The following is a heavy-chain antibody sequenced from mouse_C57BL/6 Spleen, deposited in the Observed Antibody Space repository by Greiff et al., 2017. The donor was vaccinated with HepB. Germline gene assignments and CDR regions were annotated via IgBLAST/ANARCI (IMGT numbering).Heavy chain of an antibody. D-gene: IGHD1-1*01. V-gene: IGHV1-69*01. CDR3: ARYPRSSYYGYFDY. J-gene: IGHJ2*01. Sequence: VQLQQSGAELVMPGASVKLSCKASGYTFTSYWMHWVKQRPGQGLEWIGEIDPSDSYTNYNQKFKGKSTLTVDKSSSTAYMQLSSLTSEDSAVYYGARYPRSSYYGYFDYWGQGTTLTVSS. CDR2: IDPSDSYT. CDR1: GYTFTSYW.